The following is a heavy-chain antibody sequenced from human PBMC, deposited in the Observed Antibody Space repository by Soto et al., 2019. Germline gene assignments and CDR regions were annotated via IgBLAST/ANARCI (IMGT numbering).Heavy chain of an antibody. CDR3: ARSGEILFQDVETIDYYYYYGMDV. J-gene: IGHJ6*02. CDR2: ISGSGGST. Sequence: PGGSLRLSCAASGFTFSSYAMSWVRQAPGKGLEWVSAISGSGGSTYYADSVKGRFTISRDNSKNTLYLQMNSLRAEDTAVYYCARSGEILFQDVETIDYYYYYGMDVWGQGTTVTVSS. CDR1: GFTFSSYA. D-gene: IGHD2-15*01. V-gene: IGHV3-23*01.